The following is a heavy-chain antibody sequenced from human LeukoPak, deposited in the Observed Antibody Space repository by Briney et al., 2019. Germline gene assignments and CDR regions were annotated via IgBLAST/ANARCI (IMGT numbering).Heavy chain of an antibody. CDR2: IYYTGST. CDR1: GGSISSSY. V-gene: IGHV4-59*01. CDR3: ARDGAGLDY. D-gene: IGHD3-16*01. J-gene: IGHJ4*02. Sequence: SETLSLTCTVSGGSISSSYWSWIRQPPGKGLEWIGYIYYTGSTTYNPSLKSRVTISVDTSKNQFSLKLRSVTAADTAVYYCARDGAGLDYWGQGTLVTVSS.